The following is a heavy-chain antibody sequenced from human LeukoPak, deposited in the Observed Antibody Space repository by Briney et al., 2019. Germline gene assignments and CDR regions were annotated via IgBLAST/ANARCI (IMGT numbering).Heavy chain of an antibody. D-gene: IGHD6-13*01. CDR1: GFTFSSYG. CDR3: ARADIQYSSSWYGFTFDY. J-gene: IGHJ4*02. CDR2: IWYDGSNK. V-gene: IGHV3-33*08. Sequence: GSLRLSCAASGFTFSSYGMHWVRQAPGKGLEWVAVIWYDGSNKYYADSVKGRFTISRDNSKNTLYLQMNSLRAEDTAVYYCARADIQYSSSWYGFTFDYWGQGTLVTVSS.